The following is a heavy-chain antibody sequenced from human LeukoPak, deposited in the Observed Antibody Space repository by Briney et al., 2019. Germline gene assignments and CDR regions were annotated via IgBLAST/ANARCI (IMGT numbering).Heavy chain of an antibody. CDR1: GYTFTSYA. D-gene: IGHD1-26*01. CDR3: AREIGSYPRGDAFDI. Sequence: ASVKVSCKASGYTFTSYAMHWVRQAPGQRLEWMGWINAGNGNTKYSQEFQGRVTITRDTSASTAYMELSSLRSEDMAVYYCAREIGSYPRGDAFDIWGQGTMVTVSS. J-gene: IGHJ3*02. CDR2: INAGNGNT. V-gene: IGHV1-3*03.